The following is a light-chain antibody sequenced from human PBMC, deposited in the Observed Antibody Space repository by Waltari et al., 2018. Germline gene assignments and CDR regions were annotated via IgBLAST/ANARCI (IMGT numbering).Light chain of an antibody. V-gene: IGLV2-14*01. J-gene: IGLJ3*02. CDR3: ASYNPGSTLV. CDR2: DVT. Sequence: QSALTQPASVSGSPGQSITISCPGSSSDVGGYNYVSWYQQFPDRAPKLIIYDVTNRPSGVSNRFSGSKSANTASLTISGLQPEDEAEYYCASYNPGSTLVFGGGTKLTVL. CDR1: SSDVGGYNY.